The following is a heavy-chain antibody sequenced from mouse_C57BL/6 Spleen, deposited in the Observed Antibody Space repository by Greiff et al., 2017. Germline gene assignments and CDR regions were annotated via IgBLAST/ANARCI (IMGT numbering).Heavy chain of an antibody. CDR2: IRNKAKGYTT. Sequence: EVKLVESGGGLVQPGGSLSLSCAASGFTFTDYYMSWVRQPPGKALEWLGFIRNKAKGYTTEYSASVKGRFTISRDNSQSILYLQMNALRAEDSATYYCARRRDYAMDYWGQGTSVTVSS. CDR1: GFTFTDYY. CDR3: ARRRDYAMDY. J-gene: IGHJ4*01. V-gene: IGHV7-3*01.